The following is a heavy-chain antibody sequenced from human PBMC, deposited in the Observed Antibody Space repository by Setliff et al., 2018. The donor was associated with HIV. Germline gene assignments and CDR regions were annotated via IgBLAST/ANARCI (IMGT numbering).Heavy chain of an antibody. CDR1: GFRFRSYW. J-gene: IGHJ4*02. V-gene: IGHV3-7*01. CDR3: ARWGSGSYERVFDY. Sequence: GESLKISCAASGFRFRSYWMSWVRRAPGKGLESVANVKQDGTETLYVDSVKGRFTISRDNANNLVNLQMNSLRVEDTAVYFCARWGSGSYERVFDYWGQGMLVTVS. D-gene: IGHD1-26*01. CDR2: VKQDGTET.